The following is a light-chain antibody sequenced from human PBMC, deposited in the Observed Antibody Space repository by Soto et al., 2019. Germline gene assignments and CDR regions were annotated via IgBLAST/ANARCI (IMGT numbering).Light chain of an antibody. Sequence: EILLTQSPGTLSLSPGERATLSCRASQSVSSNYLAWYQQKPGQAPRLLIYGASTRATGIPARFSGSGSGTDFTLTISSLEPEDFAVYYCQQRNNWPPITFGQGTRLEIK. CDR3: QQRNNWPPIT. V-gene: IGKV3D-20*02. CDR1: QSVSSNY. J-gene: IGKJ5*01. CDR2: GAS.